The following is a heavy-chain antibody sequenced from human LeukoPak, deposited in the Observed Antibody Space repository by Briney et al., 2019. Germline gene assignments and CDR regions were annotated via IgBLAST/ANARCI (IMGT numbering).Heavy chain of an antibody. J-gene: IGHJ4*02. D-gene: IGHD4-17*01. V-gene: IGHV3-23*01. CDR2: ISGSSPAT. CDR1: GFPFSSYT. Sequence: GGSLRLSCIASGFPFSSYTLSWVRQAPGKGLEWVSAISGSSPATYYSGSVKGRFTISRDNSKNTLYLQMNSLRAEDTAVYYCAKERQAGDYFTSDHWGQGTLVTVSS. CDR3: AKERQAGDYFTSDH.